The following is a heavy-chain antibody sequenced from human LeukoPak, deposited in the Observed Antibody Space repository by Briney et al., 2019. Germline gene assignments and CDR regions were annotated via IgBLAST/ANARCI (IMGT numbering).Heavy chain of an antibody. D-gene: IGHD4-17*01. J-gene: IGHJ4*02. V-gene: IGHV3-33*08. CDR2: IWYDGSNK. Sequence: PGGSLRLSCAASGFMFDDYGMSWVRQAPGKGLEWVAVIWYDGSNKYYADSVKGRFTISRDNSKNTLYLQMNSLRAEDTAVYYCARAPPRGYGDYYFDYWGQGTLVTVSS. CDR3: ARAPPRGYGDYYFDY. CDR1: GFMFDDYG.